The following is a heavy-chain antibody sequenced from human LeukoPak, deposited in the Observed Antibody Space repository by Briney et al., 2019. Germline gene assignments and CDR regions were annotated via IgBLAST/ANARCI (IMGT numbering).Heavy chain of an antibody. CDR3: ARDSERRDGFSLYFFDY. CDR1: GFTFNSYT. D-gene: IGHD5-24*01. V-gene: IGHV3-21*01. J-gene: IGHJ4*02. CDR2: ISSGSTYR. Sequence: GGSLRLSCTASGFTFNSYTMNWVRQAPGKGLEWVPSISSGSTYRYYADSVKGRFTISRDNAENSLFLQMDSLRAEDTALYYCARDSERRDGFSLYFFDYWGRGTLVTVSS.